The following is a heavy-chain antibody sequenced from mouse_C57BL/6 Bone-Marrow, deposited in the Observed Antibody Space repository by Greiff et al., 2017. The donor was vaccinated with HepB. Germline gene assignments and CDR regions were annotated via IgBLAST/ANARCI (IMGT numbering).Heavy chain of an antibody. Sequence: QVQLQQSGAELVRPGPSVKVSCKASGYAFTNYLIEWVKQRPGQGLEWIGVINPGSGGTNYNEKFKGKATLTADKSSSTAYMQLSSLTSEDSAVYFCAGSSGYGFAYWGQGTLVTVSA. CDR2: INPGSGGT. CDR1: GYAFTNYL. D-gene: IGHD3-2*02. CDR3: AGSSGYGFAY. J-gene: IGHJ3*01. V-gene: IGHV1-54*01.